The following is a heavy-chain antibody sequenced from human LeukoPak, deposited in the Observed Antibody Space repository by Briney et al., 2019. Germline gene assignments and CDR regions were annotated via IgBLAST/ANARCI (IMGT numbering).Heavy chain of an antibody. Sequence: SETLSLTCSVSGGSITSGRYYWTWIRQYPEKGLEWIGYSYYTGSTYYKPSLKSRVAISLDKSKNQFSLNLTSATAADTAVYYCARATYDLLTGYYLDSWGQGTLVTVSS. CDR3: ARATYDLLTGYYLDS. CDR1: GGSITSGRYY. J-gene: IGHJ4*02. CDR2: SYYTGST. V-gene: IGHV4-31*03. D-gene: IGHD3-9*01.